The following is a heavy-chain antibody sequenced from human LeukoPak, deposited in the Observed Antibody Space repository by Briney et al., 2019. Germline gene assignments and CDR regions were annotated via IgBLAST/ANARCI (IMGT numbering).Heavy chain of an antibody. D-gene: IGHD3-3*01. CDR1: GFTISSNY. Sequence: GGSLRLSCAASGFTISSNYMSWVRQAPGKGLEWVSVIYSGGSTYYADSVKGRFTISRDNSKNTLYLQMNSLRAEDTAVYYCARGPYDFNFDYWGQGTLVTVSS. J-gene: IGHJ4*02. CDR2: IYSGGST. V-gene: IGHV3-53*05. CDR3: ARGPYDFNFDY.